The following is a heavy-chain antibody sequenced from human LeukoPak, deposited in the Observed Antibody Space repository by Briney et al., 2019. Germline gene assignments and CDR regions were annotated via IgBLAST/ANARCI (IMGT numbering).Heavy chain of an antibody. D-gene: IGHD2-2*02. J-gene: IGHJ4*02. Sequence: SGPTLVNPTQTLTLTCTFSGFSLSTSGVGVGWIRQPPGKALEWLALIYWNDDKRYSPSLKSRLTITKDTSKNQVVLTMTNMDPVDTAIYYCAHTGSPVRYCSSTSCHNYFDYWGQGALVTVSS. CDR1: GFSLSTSGVG. V-gene: IGHV2-5*01. CDR3: AHTGSPVRYCSSTSCHNYFDY. CDR2: IYWNDDK.